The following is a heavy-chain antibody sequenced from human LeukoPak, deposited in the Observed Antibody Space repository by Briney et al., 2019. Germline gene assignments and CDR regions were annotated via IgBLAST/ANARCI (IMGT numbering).Heavy chain of an antibody. V-gene: IGHV3-21*01. CDR3: AGRVDVVVPAASVRY. CDR1: GFTFSSYS. Sequence: GGSLRLSCAASGFTFSSYSMNWVRQAPGKGLEWVSSISSSSSYIYYADSVKGRFTISRDNAKNSLYLQMNSLRAEDTAVYYCAGRVDVVVPAASVRYWGQGTLVTVSS. J-gene: IGHJ1*01. CDR2: ISSSSSYI. D-gene: IGHD2-2*01.